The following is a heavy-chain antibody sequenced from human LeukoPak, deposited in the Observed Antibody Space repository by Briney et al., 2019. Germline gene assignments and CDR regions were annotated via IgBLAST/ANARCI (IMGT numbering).Heavy chain of an antibody. J-gene: IGHJ4*02. CDR1: GFTFDDYA. CDR3: AKGVSSSWLFDY. V-gene: IGHV3-9*01. CDR2: ISWNSGSI. Sequence: PGRSLRLSCAASGFTFDDYAMHWVRHAPGKGLEGVSGISWNSGSIGYADSVKGRFTISRDNAKNSLYLQMNSLRAEDTALYYCAKGVSSSWLFDYWGQGTLVTVSS. D-gene: IGHD6-13*01.